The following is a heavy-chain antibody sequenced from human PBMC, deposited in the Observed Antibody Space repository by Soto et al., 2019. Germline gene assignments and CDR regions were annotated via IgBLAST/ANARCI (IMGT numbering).Heavy chain of an antibody. CDR1: GGSISSGDYY. CDR3: ARDYASGSGPEY. J-gene: IGHJ4*02. CDR2: IYYSGTT. V-gene: IGHV4-30-4*01. D-gene: IGHD3-10*01. Sequence: SETLSLTCTVSGGSISSGDYYWSWIRQPPGKGLEWTGYIYYSGTTYYSPSLKSRVTISADRSKNQFSLRLTSVTAADTAVYYCARDYASGSGPEYWGQGTLVTVSS.